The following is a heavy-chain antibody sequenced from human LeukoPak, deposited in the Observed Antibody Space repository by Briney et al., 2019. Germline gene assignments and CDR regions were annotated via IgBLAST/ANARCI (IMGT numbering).Heavy chain of an antibody. Sequence: ASVKVSCKASGGTFSSYAISWVRQAPGQGLEWMGWISGYNGNTVYAQMFQGRVTMTTDTSTSTAYMELRSLRSDDTAVYYCARSGYCSGTSCYAEGLDYWGQGTLVTVSS. D-gene: IGHD2-2*01. V-gene: IGHV1-18*01. CDR2: ISGYNGNT. J-gene: IGHJ4*02. CDR1: GGTFSSYA. CDR3: ARSGYCSGTSCYAEGLDY.